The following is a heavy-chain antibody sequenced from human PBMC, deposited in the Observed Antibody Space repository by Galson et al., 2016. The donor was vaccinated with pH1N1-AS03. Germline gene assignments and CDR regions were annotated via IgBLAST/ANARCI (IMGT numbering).Heavy chain of an antibody. D-gene: IGHD1-14*01. V-gene: IGHV4-39*07. J-gene: IGHJ4*02. CDR3: ARDWVGNLHFDY. Sequence: WVRQAPGKGLEWIGSLYYGGSTYYNPSLKTRVTISVDTSKKHFSLKLNSVTAADTAVYYCARDWVGNLHFDYWGQGTLVTVSS. CDR2: LYYGGST.